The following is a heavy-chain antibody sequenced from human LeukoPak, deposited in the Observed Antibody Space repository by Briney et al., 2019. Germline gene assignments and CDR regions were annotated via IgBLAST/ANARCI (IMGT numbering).Heavy chain of an antibody. V-gene: IGHV3-23*01. J-gene: IGHJ2*01. D-gene: IGHD3-22*01. CDR2: ISGSGGST. CDR1: GFTFSSYA. CDR3: AKDFDPYHDSSGYYYVPLSGFDL. Sequence: GGSLRLSCAASGFTFSSYAMSWVRQAPGKGLEWVSAISGSGGSTYYADSVKGRFTISRDNSKNTLYLQMNSLRAEDTAVYYCAKDFDPYHDSSGYYYVPLSGFDLWGRGTLVTVSS.